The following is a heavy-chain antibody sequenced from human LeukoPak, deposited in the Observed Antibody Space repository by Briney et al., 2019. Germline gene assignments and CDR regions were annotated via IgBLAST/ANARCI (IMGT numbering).Heavy chain of an antibody. J-gene: IGHJ4*02. CDR1: GGSISSSNYY. CDR3: ARVEMATRNFDY. CDR2: IYYSGST. Sequence: SETLSLTCTVSGGSISSSNYYWGWIRQPPGKGLEWIGSIYYSGSTYYNPSLKSRVTISVDTSKNQFSLKLSSVTAADTAVYYCARVEMATRNFDYWGQGTLVTVSS. V-gene: IGHV4-39*07. D-gene: IGHD5-24*01.